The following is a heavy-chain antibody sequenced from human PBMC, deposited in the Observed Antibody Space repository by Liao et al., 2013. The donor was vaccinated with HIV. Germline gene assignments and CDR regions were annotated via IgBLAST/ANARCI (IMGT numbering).Heavy chain of an antibody. CDR2: IYTSGFT. Sequence: QVQLQESGPGLVKPSQTLSLTCTVSGGSISSDSYYWSWIRQPAGKGLEWIGRIYTSGFTNYNPSLESRVTISVDTSKNQFSLKLSSVTVADTAVYYCARENLFSLTSDVWGKGTTVTVSS. CDR1: GGSISSDSYY. D-gene: IGHD3-9*01. CDR3: ARENLFSLTSDV. J-gene: IGHJ6*04. V-gene: IGHV4-61*02.